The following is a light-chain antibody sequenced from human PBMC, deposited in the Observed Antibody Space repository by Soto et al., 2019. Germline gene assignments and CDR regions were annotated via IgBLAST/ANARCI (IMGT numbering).Light chain of an antibody. CDR1: SGSIVSNY. Sequence: NFMLTQPHSVSESPRKTVTISCTRSSGSIVSNYVQWYQQRPGSSPTTVIYEDNQRPSGVPDRFSGSIDSSSNSASLTISGLKTEDEADYCCQSYDSSNQGVLGGGTKLTVL. V-gene: IGLV6-57*01. CDR2: EDN. J-gene: IGLJ3*02. CDR3: QSYDSSNQGV.